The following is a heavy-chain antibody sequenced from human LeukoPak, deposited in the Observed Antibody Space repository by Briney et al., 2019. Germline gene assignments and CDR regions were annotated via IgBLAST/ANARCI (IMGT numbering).Heavy chain of an antibody. D-gene: IGHD3-3*01. CDR1: GYTFTGYY. J-gene: IGHJ4*02. CDR2: INPNSGGT. Sequence: ASVKVSCKASGYTFTGYYMHWVRQAPGQGLEWVGRINPNSGGTNYAQKFQGRVTMTRDTSISTAYMELSRLRSDDTAVYYCARLGVTDFWSGYYTVDYWGQGTLVTVSS. CDR3: ARLGVTDFWSGYYTVDY. V-gene: IGHV1-2*06.